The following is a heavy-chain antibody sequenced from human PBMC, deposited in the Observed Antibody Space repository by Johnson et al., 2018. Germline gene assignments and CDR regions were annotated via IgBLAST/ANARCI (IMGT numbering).Heavy chain of an antibody. J-gene: IGHJ3*02. CDR1: GFTFSDYY. Sequence: QVQPVESGGGLVKPGGSXRLSCAASGFTFSDYYMSWIRQAPGKGLEWVSYISSSGITIYYADSVKGRFTISRDTAKNPLYRQMNSRRAEDTAVYYCATRPGTWGDAFDIWGQGTMVTVSS. D-gene: IGHD6-13*01. V-gene: IGHV3-11*01. CDR3: ATRPGTWGDAFDI. CDR2: ISSSGITI.